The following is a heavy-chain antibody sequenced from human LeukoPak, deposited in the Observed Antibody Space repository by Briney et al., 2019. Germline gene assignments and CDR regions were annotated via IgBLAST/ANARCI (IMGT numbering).Heavy chain of an antibody. D-gene: IGHD3-10*01. J-gene: IGHJ4*02. Sequence: PGGSLRLSYAASGFTFSTYSMNWVRQAPGKGLEWVSTISSSSYYADSVKGRFTISRDNAKNSLYLQMNSLRAEDTAVYYCARGDGSGSYYLIDYWGQGTLVTVSS. V-gene: IGHV3-21*01. CDR2: ISSSS. CDR1: GFTFSTYS. CDR3: ARGDGSGSYYLIDY.